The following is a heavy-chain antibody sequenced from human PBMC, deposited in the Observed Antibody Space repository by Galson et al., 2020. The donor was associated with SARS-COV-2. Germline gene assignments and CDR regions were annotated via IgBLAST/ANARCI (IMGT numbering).Heavy chain of an antibody. CDR2: FDPEDGET. Sequence: ASVQVSCKVSGYTLTDLSMHWVRQAPGKELEWMGGFDPEDGETIYAQKFQGRVTMTEDTSTDTAYMELSSLRSEDTAVYYCATAPAVAGSPWNYYYGYGMDVWGQGTTGTVSS. J-gene: IGHJ6*02. CDR3: ATAPAVAGSPWNYYYGYGMDV. CDR1: GYTLTDLS. D-gene: IGHD6-19*01. V-gene: IGHV1-24*01.